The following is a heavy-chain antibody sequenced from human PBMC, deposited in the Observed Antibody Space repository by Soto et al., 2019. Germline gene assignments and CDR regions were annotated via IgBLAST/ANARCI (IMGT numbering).Heavy chain of an antibody. Sequence: SETLSLTCTVSGGSISSYYWSWIRQPPGKGLEWIGYIYYSGSTNYNPSLKSRVTISVDTSKNQFSLKLSSVTAADTAVYYCARGMGPVGAIAILDYWGQGTLVTVSS. J-gene: IGHJ4*02. CDR3: ARGMGPVGAIAILDY. V-gene: IGHV4-59*01. CDR2: IYYSGST. CDR1: GGSISSYY. D-gene: IGHD1-26*01.